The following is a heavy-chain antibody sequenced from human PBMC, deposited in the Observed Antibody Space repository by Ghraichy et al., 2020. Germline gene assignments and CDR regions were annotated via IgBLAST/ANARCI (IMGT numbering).Heavy chain of an antibody. CDR1: GLTFSSCG. CDR2: IKQDGSEK. V-gene: IGHV3-7*01. CDR3: ARDWYFDL. Sequence: GGSLRLSCAASGLTFSSCGMSWVRQAPGKGLEWVANIKQDGSEKYYVDSVKGRFTISRDNAKNSLYLQMNSLRAEDTAVYYCARDWYFDLWGRGTLVTVSS. J-gene: IGHJ2*01.